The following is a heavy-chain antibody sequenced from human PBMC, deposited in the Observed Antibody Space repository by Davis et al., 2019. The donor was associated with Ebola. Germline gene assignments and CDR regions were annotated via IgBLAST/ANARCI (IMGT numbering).Heavy chain of an antibody. V-gene: IGHV3-15*01. Sequence: PGGSLRLSCVASGITFSNAWMSWVRQAPGKGLEWVGRIKREFEGARTDYAASVKGRYTITRDDSRNTLYLEMNSLRTEDTAVYYCARGSRNMDVWGQGTTVTVSS. CDR1: GITFSNAW. CDR2: IKREFEGART. CDR3: ARGSRNMDV. J-gene: IGHJ6*02.